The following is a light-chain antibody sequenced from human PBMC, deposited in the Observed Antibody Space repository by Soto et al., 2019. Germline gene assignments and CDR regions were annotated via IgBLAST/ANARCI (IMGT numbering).Light chain of an antibody. J-gene: IGKJ2*01. Sequence: DFVMTQSPDSLAVSLGEKATINCKSSQSILHSPNNKNFLAWYQQKPGQSPQLLISWASTRESGVPDRFSGSGAGTEFTLTITSLQAEDAAVYYCQQYYNSPPFTFGQGTKLEIK. CDR1: QSILHSPNNKNF. CDR2: WAS. V-gene: IGKV4-1*01. CDR3: QQYYNSPPFT.